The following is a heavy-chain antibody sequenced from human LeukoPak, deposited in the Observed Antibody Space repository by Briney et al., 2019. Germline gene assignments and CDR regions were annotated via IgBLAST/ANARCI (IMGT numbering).Heavy chain of an antibody. Sequence: GGSLRLSCTASGFTFSRYWMSWVRQAPGKGLEWVANIKQDGSEKYYVDSVKGRFTISRDNAKNSLYLQLNSLRAEDTAVYYCARDPYAGIMITFGGAIERDYWGQGTLVTVSS. CDR2: IKQDGSEK. V-gene: IGHV3-7*01. CDR3: ARDPYAGIMITFGGAIERDY. J-gene: IGHJ4*02. CDR1: GFTFSRYW. D-gene: IGHD3-16*01.